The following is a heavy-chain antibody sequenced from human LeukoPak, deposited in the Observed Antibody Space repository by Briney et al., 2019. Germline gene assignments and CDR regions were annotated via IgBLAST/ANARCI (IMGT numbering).Heavy chain of an antibody. CDR2: MNPNSGNT. J-gene: IGHJ4*02. CDR3: TRGSSGRRDN. V-gene: IGHV1-8*01. D-gene: IGHD6-19*01. CDR1: GYTFTSCD. Sequence: APVKVSCKASGYTFTSCDINWVRQATGQGLEWMGWMNPNSGNTGYGQSFQGRITMTGDISIGTAYMELSNLTSEDTAIYYCTRGSSGRRDNWGQGTLVTVSA.